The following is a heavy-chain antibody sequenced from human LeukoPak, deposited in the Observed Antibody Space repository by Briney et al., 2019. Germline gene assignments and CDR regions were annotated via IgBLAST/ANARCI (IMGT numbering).Heavy chain of an antibody. CDR1: GYTFTGYY. J-gene: IGHJ4*02. CDR3: ARRHDYGDYTSDY. D-gene: IGHD4-17*01. Sequence: ASVKVSCKASGYTFTGYYMHWVRQAPGQGLEWMGWINPNSGGANYAQKFQGRVTMTRDTSISTAYMELSRLRSDDTAVYYCARRHDYGDYTSDYWGQGTLSPSPQ. CDR2: INPNSGGA. V-gene: IGHV1-2*02.